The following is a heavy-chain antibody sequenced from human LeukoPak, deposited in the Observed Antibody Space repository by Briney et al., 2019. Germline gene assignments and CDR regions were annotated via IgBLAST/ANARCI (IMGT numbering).Heavy chain of an antibody. Sequence: SETLSLTCTVSGGSISSSSYYWGWIRQPPGKGLEWIGSIYYSGSTYYNPSLKSRVTISVDTSKDQFSLKLSSVTAADTAVYYCARQDCSGGSCYSDYWGQGTLVTVSS. D-gene: IGHD2-15*01. CDR1: GGSISSSSYY. CDR3: ARQDCSGGSCYSDY. CDR2: IYYSGST. V-gene: IGHV4-39*01. J-gene: IGHJ4*02.